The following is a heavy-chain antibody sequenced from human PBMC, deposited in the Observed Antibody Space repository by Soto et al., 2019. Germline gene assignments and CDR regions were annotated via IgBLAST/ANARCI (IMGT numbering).Heavy chain of an antibody. CDR3: ARLTGHSGSDLYY. CDR1: GGSISSSSYY. Sequence: QLQLQESGPGLVKPSETLSLTCTVSGGSISSSSYYWGWIRQPPGKGLEWIGSIYYSGSTYYNPSLTSRVPISADTSKNHFSLRLSSVTAADTAVYYCARLTGHSGSDLYYWGQGTLVTVSS. D-gene: IGHD1-26*01. J-gene: IGHJ4*02. CDR2: IYYSGST. V-gene: IGHV4-39*01.